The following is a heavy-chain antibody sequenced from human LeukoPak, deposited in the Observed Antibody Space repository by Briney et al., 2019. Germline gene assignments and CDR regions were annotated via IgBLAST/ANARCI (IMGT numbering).Heavy chain of an antibody. V-gene: IGHV3-23*01. CDR3: ARALYSSAWYNY. Sequence: GGSLRLSCAASGFTFSSYAMSWVRQAPGKGLEWVSAISGSGGSTYYADSVKGRFTISRDNSKNTLYLQMNSLRVEDTAVYYRARALYSSAWYNYWGQGTLVTVSS. D-gene: IGHD6-19*01. CDR1: GFTFSSYA. J-gene: IGHJ4*02. CDR2: ISGSGGST.